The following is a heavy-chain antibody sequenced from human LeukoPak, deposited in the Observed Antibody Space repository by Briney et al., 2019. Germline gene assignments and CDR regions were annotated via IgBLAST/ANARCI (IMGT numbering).Heavy chain of an antibody. V-gene: IGHV3-23*01. J-gene: IGHJ4*02. CDR1: GFTFSSYG. CDR3: AKAARTTVTARFGY. CDR2: ISGSGGTT. D-gene: IGHD4-17*01. Sequence: PGGSLRLSCAASGFTFSSYGMNWVRQAPGKGLEWVSGISGSGGTTYYADSVRGRFTISRDNSKNTLDLQLNSLRADDTAVYYCAKAARTTVTARFGYWGQGTLVTVSS.